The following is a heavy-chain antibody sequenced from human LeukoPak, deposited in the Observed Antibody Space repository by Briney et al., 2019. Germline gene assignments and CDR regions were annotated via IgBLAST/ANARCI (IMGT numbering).Heavy chain of an antibody. CDR1: GYPFNGYY. J-gene: IGHJ4*02. CDR3: ARRTPQYCTSSACYADY. D-gene: IGHD2-8*01. V-gene: IGHV1-2*02. Sequence: GASVTVSCNSSGYPFNGYYIQRIRQAPGQGLEWMGWINPDTGNTNYAQKFQGRVSLTRDTSITTVYMELSSLRSDDTAVYFCARRTPQYCTSSACYADYWGQGTLITVSS. CDR2: INPDTGNT.